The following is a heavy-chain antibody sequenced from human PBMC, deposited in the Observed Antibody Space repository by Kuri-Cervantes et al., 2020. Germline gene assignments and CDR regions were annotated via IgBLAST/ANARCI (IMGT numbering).Heavy chain of an antibody. Sequence: GESLKISCAASGFTFSHYWMSWVRQSPGKGLAWVGNIKQDGSDKYYVDSVKGRFTIARDNAKNSLYLQMNSLRAEDTAVYFCARVDFANDAFDIWGQGTMVTVSS. CDR1: GFTFSHYW. D-gene: IGHD2-2*03. J-gene: IGHJ3*02. CDR3: ARVDFANDAFDI. V-gene: IGHV3-7*01. CDR2: IKQDGSDK.